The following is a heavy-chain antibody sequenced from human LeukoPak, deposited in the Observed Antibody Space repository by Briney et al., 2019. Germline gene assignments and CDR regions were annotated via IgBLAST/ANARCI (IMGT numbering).Heavy chain of an antibody. J-gene: IGHJ6*02. CDR2: IYPGDSDI. Sequence: NLGESLKISCKGSGYSFTNYWIGWVRQMPGKGLEWMGIIYPGDSDIRYSPSFQGQVTISADKSISTAYLQWSSLKASDTAMYYCARHGVRVETYYDFWSGPDDTNYYGMDVWGQGTTVTVSS. D-gene: IGHD3-3*01. CDR1: GYSFTNYW. CDR3: ARHGVRVETYYDFWSGPDDTNYYGMDV. V-gene: IGHV5-51*01.